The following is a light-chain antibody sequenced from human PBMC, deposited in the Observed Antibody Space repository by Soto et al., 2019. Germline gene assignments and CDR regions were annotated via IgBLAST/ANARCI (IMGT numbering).Light chain of an antibody. CDR1: QSVSSN. V-gene: IGKV3-15*01. Sequence: EIVMTQSPATLSVSPGERATLSCRASQSVSSNLAWYQQKPGQAPRLLIYSASSRAAGISPRFSGGGSGTEFTLAICSLQSADFAVYFGQEYNNWPRTFGQGTKV. J-gene: IGKJ1*01. CDR3: QEYNNWPRT. CDR2: SAS.